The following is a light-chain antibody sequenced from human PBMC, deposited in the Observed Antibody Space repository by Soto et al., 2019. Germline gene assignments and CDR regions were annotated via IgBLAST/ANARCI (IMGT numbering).Light chain of an antibody. Sequence: QSVLTQPPSLSGAPGHSVTLSCTLTTSDVGVYNRVSWYQQSAGTAPRLMIYEVSNRPSGVSDRFSGPKSGNTASPTISGLQAEDEADYYCSLYTSTSTFVFGNGTKVTVL. CDR3: SLYTSTSTFV. CDR2: EVS. V-gene: IGLV2-18*01. J-gene: IGLJ1*01. CDR1: TSDVGVYNR.